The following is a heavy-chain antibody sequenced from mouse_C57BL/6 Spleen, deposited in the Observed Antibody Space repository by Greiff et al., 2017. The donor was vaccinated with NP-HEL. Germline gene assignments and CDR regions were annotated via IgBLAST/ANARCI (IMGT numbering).Heavy chain of an antibody. CDR2: IDPENGDT. CDR3: TITRGFAY. CDR1: GFNIKDDY. Sequence: EVQLQQSGAELVRPGASVKLSCTASGFNIKDDYMHWVKQRPEQGLEWIGWIDPENGDTEYASKFQGKATITADTSSNTAYLQLSSLTSEDTAVYYCTITRGFAYWGQGTLVTVSA. V-gene: IGHV14-4*01. J-gene: IGHJ3*01.